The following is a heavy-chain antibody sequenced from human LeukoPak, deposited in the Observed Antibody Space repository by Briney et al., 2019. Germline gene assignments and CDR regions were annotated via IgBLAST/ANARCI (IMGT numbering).Heavy chain of an antibody. J-gene: IGHJ4*02. CDR1: GFTLSSYW. Sequence: GGSLRLSCAASGFTLSSYWMHWVRQAPGKGLVWVSRINTDGSSASYVDSVKGRFTISRGNAKNTLYLQMNSLRAEDTAVYYCARFRFGGNLYCFDFWGQGTLVTVSS. CDR3: ARFRFGGNLYCFDF. D-gene: IGHD4-23*01. V-gene: IGHV3-74*01. CDR2: INTDGSSA.